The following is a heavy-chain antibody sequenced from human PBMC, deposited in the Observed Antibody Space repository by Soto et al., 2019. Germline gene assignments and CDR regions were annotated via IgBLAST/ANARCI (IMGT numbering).Heavy chain of an antibody. CDR2: ISGSGGST. CDR3: AQGVDTAKRGYFDY. D-gene: IGHD5-18*01. V-gene: IGHV3-23*01. Sequence: XGSLRLSCAASGFTFSSYAMSGVRQAPGKGLEWVSAISGSGGSTYYADSVKGRFTISRDNSKNTLYLQMNSLRAEDTAVYYCAQGVDTAKRGYFDYWGPGTLVTVSS. CDR1: GFTFSSYA. J-gene: IGHJ4*02.